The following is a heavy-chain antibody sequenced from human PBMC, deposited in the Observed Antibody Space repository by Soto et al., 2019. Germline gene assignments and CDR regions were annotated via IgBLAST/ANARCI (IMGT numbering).Heavy chain of an antibody. CDR1: GFSFSTYA. CDR2: ISATGGST. CDR3: AKDLRSSTIYCSCMDV. D-gene: IGHD1-26*01. Sequence: EVQLLESGGGLVQPGGSLRLSCAASGFSFSTYAMSWVRQAPGKGLEWVSVISATGGSTFYADSVKGRFTVSRDNSRNTLYLQMISLRVEDTAVYYCAKDLRSSTIYCSCMDVWGQGTTVTVSS. V-gene: IGHV3-23*01. J-gene: IGHJ6*02.